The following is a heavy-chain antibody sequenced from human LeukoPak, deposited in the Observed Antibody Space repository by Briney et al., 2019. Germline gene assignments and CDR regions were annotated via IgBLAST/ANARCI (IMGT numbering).Heavy chain of an antibody. V-gene: IGHV1-46*01. D-gene: IGHD1-26*01. CDR3: ARGALVGATTYWFDP. Sequence: ASVKVSCKASGYTFTNYYMDWVRQAPGQGLEWMGIINPSGGTTSYAQKFQGRVTMTRDTSTSTVYMELSSLRSEDTAVYYCARGALVGATTYWFDPWGQGTRVTVS. CDR2: INPSGGTT. J-gene: IGHJ5*02. CDR1: GYTFTNYY.